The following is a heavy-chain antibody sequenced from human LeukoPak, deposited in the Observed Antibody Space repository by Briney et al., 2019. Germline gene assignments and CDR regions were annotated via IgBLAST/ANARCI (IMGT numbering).Heavy chain of an antibody. Sequence: SPKISCAASGFIFDDYAMHWVRQAPGKGLEWVSSISWNSGSIGYADSVKGRFTISRDNAKNSLYLQMNSLRAEDTALYYCAKDLGSSGWDASDYWGQGTLVTVSS. V-gene: IGHV3-9*01. CDR1: GFIFDDYA. J-gene: IGHJ4*02. CDR3: AKDLGSSGWDASDY. CDR2: ISWNSGSI. D-gene: IGHD6-19*01.